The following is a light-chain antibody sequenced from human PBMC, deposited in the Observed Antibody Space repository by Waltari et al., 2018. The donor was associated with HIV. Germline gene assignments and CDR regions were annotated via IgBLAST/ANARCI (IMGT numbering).Light chain of an antibody. J-gene: IGKJ5*01. V-gene: IGKV3-20*01. CDR2: GVW. CDR1: VTIENNY. CDR3: QHYGRSPIT. Sequence: RATVTIENNYLAGEQQKPCQAPMLLSFGVWGRATCIPDRFNCSGSWTDFTLTINRLESEDFAVYYCQHYGRSPITFGQGTRLEIK.